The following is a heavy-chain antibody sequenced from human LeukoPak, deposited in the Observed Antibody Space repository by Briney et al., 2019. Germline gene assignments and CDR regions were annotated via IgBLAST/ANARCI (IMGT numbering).Heavy chain of an antibody. CDR2: IRGSSNTI. CDR3: ARAPSEIGGYYPEYFRH. Sequence: GGSLRLSCAVSGFTFSSYSVNWVRQAPGKGLEWVSYIRGSSNTIWYADSVKGRFTISIDNAKNSLYLQMNSLRDEDTGVYYCARAPSEIGGYYPEYFRHWGQGTLVIVSS. J-gene: IGHJ1*01. D-gene: IGHD3-22*01. CDR1: GFTFSSYS. V-gene: IGHV3-48*02.